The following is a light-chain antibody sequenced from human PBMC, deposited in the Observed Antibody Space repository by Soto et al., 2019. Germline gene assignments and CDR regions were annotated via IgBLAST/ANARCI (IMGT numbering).Light chain of an antibody. V-gene: IGKV3-20*01. J-gene: IGKJ5*01. CDR2: GAS. Sequence: EIVLTQSPGTLSLSPGERATLSCRASQSVSSSYLAWYQQKPGQAPRLLIYGASSRATGIPDRFSGSGSGTDFTLTISRLEPEDFAVYYCQQYGSSPPITFGQGTRFEIK. CDR1: QSVSSSY. CDR3: QQYGSSPPIT.